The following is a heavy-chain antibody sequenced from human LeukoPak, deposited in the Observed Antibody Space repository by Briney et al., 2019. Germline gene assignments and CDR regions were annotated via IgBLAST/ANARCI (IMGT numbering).Heavy chain of an antibody. D-gene: IGHD6-6*01. CDR1: GFTFSSYG. V-gene: IGHV3-33*08. Sequence: LAGGSLRLSCAASGFTFSSYGMHWVRQAPGKGLEWVAVIRYNGSNKYYADSVKGRFTISRDNSKNTLYLQMNSLRAEDTAVYYCARAPLPDSSSDIDYWGQGTLVTVSS. CDR2: IRYNGSNK. J-gene: IGHJ4*02. CDR3: ARAPLPDSSSDIDY.